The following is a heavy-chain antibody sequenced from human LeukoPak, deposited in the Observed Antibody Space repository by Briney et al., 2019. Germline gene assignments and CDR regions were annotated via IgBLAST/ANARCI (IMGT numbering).Heavy chain of an antibody. CDR3: ARDGGYHDSSGYYHSYYFDY. V-gene: IGHV3-33*08. Sequence: GRSLRLSCAAFELTFDDYAMHWVRQAPGKGLEWVAVIWDDGSNQYYVDSVRGRFTISRDNSKNTLYLQMNSLRAEDTAVYYCARDGGYHDSSGYYHSYYFDYWGQGTLVTVSS. J-gene: IGHJ4*02. D-gene: IGHD3-22*01. CDR2: IWDDGSNQ. CDR1: ELTFDDYA.